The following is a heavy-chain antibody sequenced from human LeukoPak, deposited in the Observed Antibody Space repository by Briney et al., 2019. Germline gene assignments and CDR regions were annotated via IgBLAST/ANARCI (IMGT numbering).Heavy chain of an antibody. CDR3: ARTSSMVRGVIGGFLRY. D-gene: IGHD3-10*01. J-gene: IGHJ4*02. CDR1: GYSISSGYY. CDR2: IYHSGST. V-gene: IGHV4-38-2*01. Sequence: PSETLSLTCAVSGYSISSGYYWGWIRQPPGKGXXXXXXIYHSGSTYYNPSLKSRVTISVDTSKNQFSLKLSSVTAADTAVYYCARTSSMVRGVIGGFLRYWGQGTLVTVSS.